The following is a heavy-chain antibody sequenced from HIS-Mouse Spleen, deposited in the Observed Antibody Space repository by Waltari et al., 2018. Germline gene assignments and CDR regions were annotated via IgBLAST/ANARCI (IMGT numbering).Heavy chain of an antibody. CDR1: GFTFSSYA. CDR3: ARDSYSSSWYFDY. J-gene: IGHJ4*02. CDR2: ISYNGSNK. Sequence: QVQLVESGGGVVQPGRSLRLSCAASGFTFSSYAMHWVRQDPGKGLEWVEFISYNGSNKYSADPVKGRFTISRENSKNTLYLQMNSLRAEDTAVYYCARDSYSSSWYFDYWGQGTLVTVSS. V-gene: IGHV3-30*04. D-gene: IGHD6-13*01.